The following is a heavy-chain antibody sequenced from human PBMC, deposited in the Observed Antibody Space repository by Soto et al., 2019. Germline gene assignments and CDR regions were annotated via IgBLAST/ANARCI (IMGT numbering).Heavy chain of an antibody. J-gene: IGHJ4*02. D-gene: IGHD3-22*01. V-gene: IGHV3-21*01. CDR3: ARPSQPYYYDSSGYPDY. CDR2: ISSSSSYI. CDR1: GFTFSSYT. Sequence: GGSLRHSCAASGFTFSSYTMNWVRQAPGKGLEWVSSISSSSSYIYYADSVKGRFTISRDNAKNSLYLQMNSLRAEDTAVYYCARPSQPYYYDSSGYPDYWGQGTLVTVSS.